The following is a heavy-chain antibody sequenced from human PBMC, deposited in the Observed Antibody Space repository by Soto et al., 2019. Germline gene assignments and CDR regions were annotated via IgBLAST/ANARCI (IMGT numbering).Heavy chain of an antibody. J-gene: IGHJ4*02. Sequence: KTSETLSLTCSVSGGSISSGGYYWSWVRQHPGKGLEWIGYIYDSGTIYYNPSLKSRIIISVDTSKNQFSLKLSSVTAADTAVYYCARVRGDYGDYVWFDYWGQGTLVTV. V-gene: IGHV4-31*03. D-gene: IGHD4-17*01. CDR3: ARVRGDYGDYVWFDY. CDR1: GGSISSGGYY. CDR2: IYDSGTI.